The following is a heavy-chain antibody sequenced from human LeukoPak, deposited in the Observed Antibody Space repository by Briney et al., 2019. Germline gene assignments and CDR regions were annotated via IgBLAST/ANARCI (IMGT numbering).Heavy chain of an antibody. Sequence: SETLSLTCAVYGVSFSGYYWSWIRQPPGKGLEWIGEINHSGSTNYNPSLKSRVTISVDTSKNQFSLKLSSVTAADTAVYYCARVRGIVVVPAASTGLNWFDPWGQGTLVTVSS. D-gene: IGHD2-2*01. V-gene: IGHV4-34*01. CDR1: GVSFSGYY. CDR3: ARVRGIVVVPAASTGLNWFDP. CDR2: INHSGST. J-gene: IGHJ5*02.